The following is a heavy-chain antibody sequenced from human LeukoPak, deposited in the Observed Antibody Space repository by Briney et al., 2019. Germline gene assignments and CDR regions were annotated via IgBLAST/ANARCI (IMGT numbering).Heavy chain of an antibody. Sequence: GGSLRLSCAASGFTVSRNHMNWVRQAPGKGLEWVSSISSSSSYIYYADSVKGRFTISRDNAKNSLYLQMNSLRAEDTAVYYCASEVAAAVASWGQGTLVTVSS. D-gene: IGHD6-19*01. CDR1: GFTVSRNH. J-gene: IGHJ5*02. CDR3: ASEVAAAVAS. CDR2: ISSSSSYI. V-gene: IGHV3-21*01.